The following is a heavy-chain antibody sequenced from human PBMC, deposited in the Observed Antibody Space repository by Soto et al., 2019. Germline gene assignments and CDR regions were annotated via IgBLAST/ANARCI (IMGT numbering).Heavy chain of an antibody. J-gene: IGHJ6*02. CDR2: FNPNSGGT. V-gene: IGHV1-2*02. Sequence: ASVKVSCKASGYTFTGYYIQWVRQAPGQGHEWVGWFNPNSGGTNYAQNFQCRVTMTRDTSFSTAYMDLSGLRSDDTAVYYCARGYRHYEGELHRNYYYSYALDVWGQGTTVTVSS. CDR3: ARGYRHYEGELHRNYYYSYALDV. CDR1: GYTFTGYY. D-gene: IGHD3-10*01.